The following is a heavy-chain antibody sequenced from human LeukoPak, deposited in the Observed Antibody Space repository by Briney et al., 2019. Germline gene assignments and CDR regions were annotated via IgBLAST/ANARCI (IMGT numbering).Heavy chain of an antibody. V-gene: IGHV4-59*01. Sequence: SETLSLTCTVSGGPISSSYWSWIRQPPGKGLEWIGYIYYSGGTNYSPSLKSRLTISVDTSKNQFSLKLSSVTAADTAVYYCARITKRVDDYPHTYYFDYRGQGTLVTVSS. CDR2: IYYSGGT. CDR3: ARITKRVDDYPHTYYFDY. J-gene: IGHJ4*02. CDR1: GGPISSSY. D-gene: IGHD5-24*01.